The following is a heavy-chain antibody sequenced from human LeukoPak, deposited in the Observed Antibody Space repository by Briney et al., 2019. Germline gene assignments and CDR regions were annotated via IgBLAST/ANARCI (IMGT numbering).Heavy chain of an antibody. CDR2: ISSSSNDI. CDR3: ARDGRWTITTPGDY. Sequence: GGSLRLSCAASGFIFSTYTMNWVRQAPGKGLEWVSSISSSSNDIFYAYSVKGRFTISRDNAKNSPYLQMNSLRDGDTAVYYCARDGRWTITTPGDYWGQGTLVTVSS. J-gene: IGHJ4*02. D-gene: IGHD1-14*01. V-gene: IGHV3-48*02. CDR1: GFIFSTYT.